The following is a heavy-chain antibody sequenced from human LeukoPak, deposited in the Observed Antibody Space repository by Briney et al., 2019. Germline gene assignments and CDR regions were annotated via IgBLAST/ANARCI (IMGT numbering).Heavy chain of an antibody. D-gene: IGHD6-19*01. CDR1: GGSISSSSYY. CDR3: ARVGVAGRFDY. J-gene: IGHJ4*02. V-gene: IGHV4-39*07. CDR2: IYYSGST. Sequence: PSETLSLTCTVSGGSISSSSYYWGWIRQPPGKGLEWIGSIYYSGSTYYNPSLKSRVTISVDTSKNQFSLKLSSVTAADTAVYYCARVGVAGRFDYWGQGTLVTVSS.